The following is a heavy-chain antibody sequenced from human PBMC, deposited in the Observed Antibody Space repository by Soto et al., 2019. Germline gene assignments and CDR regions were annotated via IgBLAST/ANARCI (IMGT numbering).Heavy chain of an antibody. CDR1: GGSVSSGSYY. CDR3: ARDMPFLEEEYYYYGMDV. D-gene: IGHD3-3*02. V-gene: IGHV4-61*01. J-gene: IGHJ6*02. Sequence: SETLSLTCTVSGGSVSSGSYYWSWIRQPPGKGLEWIGYIYYSGSTNYNPSLKSRVTISVDTSKNQFSLKLSSVTAADTAVYYCARDMPFLEEEYYYYGMDVWGQGTTVTVSS. CDR2: IYYSGST.